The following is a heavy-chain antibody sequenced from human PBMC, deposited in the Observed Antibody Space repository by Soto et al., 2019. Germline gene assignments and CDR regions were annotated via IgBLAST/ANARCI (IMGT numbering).Heavy chain of an antibody. CDR3: ARPQPPYSSIRPSYYFYYGMDV. J-gene: IGHJ6*02. Sequence: QVQLVQSGAEVKKPGSSVKVSCKASGGTFSSYAISWVRQAPGQGLEWMGGIIPIFGTANYAQKFQGRVTITADESTSTAYMELSSLRSEDTAVYYCARPQPPYSSIRPSYYFYYGMDVWGQGTTVTVSS. V-gene: IGHV1-69*01. CDR2: IIPIFGTA. CDR1: GGTFSSYA. D-gene: IGHD6-13*01.